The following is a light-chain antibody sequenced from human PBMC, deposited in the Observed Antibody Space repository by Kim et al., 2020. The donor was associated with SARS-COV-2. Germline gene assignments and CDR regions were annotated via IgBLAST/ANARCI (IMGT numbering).Light chain of an antibody. V-gene: IGLV1-44*01. CDR3: ATWDDGLRGRM. CDR2: YDN. CDR1: TSNIGRNN. Sequence: ELTQPPATSGTPGQRVTISCSGSTSNIGRNNVNWYQQLPGTAPKLLIYYDNQRPSGVPDRFSGSKSGTSASLAISGLQAEDEADYYCATWDDGLRGRMFGGGTKVTVL. J-gene: IGLJ3*02.